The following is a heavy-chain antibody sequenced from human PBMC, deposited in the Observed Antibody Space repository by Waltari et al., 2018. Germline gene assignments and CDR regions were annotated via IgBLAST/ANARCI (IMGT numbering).Heavy chain of an antibody. CDR3: ARVFVYGANSGKRPMDV. CDR2: IKQDVSED. CDR1: GFTFSSYW. D-gene: IGHD4-17*01. J-gene: IGHJ6*03. V-gene: IGHV3-7*01. Sequence: EVQMVESGGGLVQPGGSLRLSCAASGFTFSSYWMTWVSQGPGKGLEWVANIKQDVSEDYYVDSVKSRFTISRDDAKNSLYLQMNSLRNEDTAVYFCARVFVYGANSGKRPMDVWGKGTTVTVSS.